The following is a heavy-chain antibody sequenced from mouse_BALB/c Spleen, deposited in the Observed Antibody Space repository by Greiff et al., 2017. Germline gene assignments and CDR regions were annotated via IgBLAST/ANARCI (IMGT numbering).Heavy chain of an antibody. D-gene: IGHD2-1*01. CDR2: ILPGSGST. J-gene: IGHJ2*01. Sequence: QVQLQQSGAELMKPGASVKISCKATGYTFSSYWIEWVKQRPGHGLEWIGEILPGSGSTNYNETFKGKATFTADTSSNTSYMQLSSLTSEDSAVYYCARSYGNYYFAYWGQGTTLTVSA. CDR1: GYTFSSYW. V-gene: IGHV1-9*01. CDR3: ARSYGNYYFAY.